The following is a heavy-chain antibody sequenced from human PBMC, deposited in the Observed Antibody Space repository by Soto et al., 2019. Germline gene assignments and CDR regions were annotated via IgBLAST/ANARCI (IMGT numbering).Heavy chain of an antibody. CDR3: ARRPTRTYYYGSGSNGFDY. Sequence: SETLSLTCAVYGGSFSGYYWSWIRQPPGKGLEWIGEINHSGSTNYNPSLKSRVTISVDTSKNQFSLKLSSVTAADTAVYYCARRPTRTYYYGSGSNGFDYWGQGTLVTVSS. V-gene: IGHV4-34*01. J-gene: IGHJ4*02. CDR1: GGSFSGYY. D-gene: IGHD3-10*01. CDR2: INHSGST.